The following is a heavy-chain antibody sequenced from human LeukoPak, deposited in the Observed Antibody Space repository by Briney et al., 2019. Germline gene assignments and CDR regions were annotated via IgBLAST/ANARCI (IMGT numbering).Heavy chain of an antibody. J-gene: IGHJ4*02. D-gene: IGHD2-15*01. Sequence: ASVKVSCKASGYTFTGYYMHWVRQAPGQGLEGMGGINPNSGGTNYAQKFQGRVTMTRDTPISTAYMELSRLRSDDTAVYYCARVPYCSGGSCYRSPFDYWGQGTLVTVSS. V-gene: IGHV1-2*02. CDR1: GYTFTGYY. CDR2: INPNSGGT. CDR3: ARVPYCSGGSCYRSPFDY.